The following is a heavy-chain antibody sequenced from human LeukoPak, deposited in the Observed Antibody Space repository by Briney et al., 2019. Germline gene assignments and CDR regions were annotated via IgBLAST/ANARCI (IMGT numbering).Heavy chain of an antibody. V-gene: IGHV3-9*01. D-gene: IGHD2-21*01. CDR1: GFTFDGYA. CDR2: ISWNSGSI. CDR3: AKAPSRLAYVMDV. J-gene: IGHJ6*02. Sequence: GGSLRLSCAASGFTFDGYAMQWVRQAPGKGLEWVSGISWNSGSIGYADSVKGRFTISRDNAKNSLYLQMNTLRAEDTALYYCAKAPSRLAYVMDVWGQGTTVTVSS.